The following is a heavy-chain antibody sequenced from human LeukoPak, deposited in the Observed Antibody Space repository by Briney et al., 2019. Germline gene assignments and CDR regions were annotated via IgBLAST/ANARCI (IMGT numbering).Heavy chain of an antibody. D-gene: IGHD3-9*01. CDR3: ARGRYFDWLTPDY. CDR2: IYTSGST. V-gene: IGHV4-61*02. Sequence: SETLSLTCTVSGGSISSGSYYWSWIRQPAGKGLEWIGRIYTSGSTNYNPSLKSRVTISVDTSKNQFSLKLSSVTAADTAVYYCARGRYFDWLTPDYWGQGTLVTVSS. CDR1: GGSISSGSYY. J-gene: IGHJ4*02.